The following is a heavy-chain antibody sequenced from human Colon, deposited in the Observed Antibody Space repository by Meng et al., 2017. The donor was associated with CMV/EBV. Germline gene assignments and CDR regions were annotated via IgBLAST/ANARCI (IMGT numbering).Heavy chain of an antibody. Sequence: GESLKISCTASGFTFSNYAMSWVRQAPGKGLEWVSAISGSGGTRDYADSVKGRFTMSRDNSENTLYLQMNSLKTEDTAVYYCTTVFLLGYCSSTSCGWGQGTLVTVSS. CDR3: TTVFLLGYCSSTSCG. V-gene: IGHV3-23*01. J-gene: IGHJ4*02. D-gene: IGHD2-2*01. CDR1: GFTFSNYA. CDR2: ISGSGGTR.